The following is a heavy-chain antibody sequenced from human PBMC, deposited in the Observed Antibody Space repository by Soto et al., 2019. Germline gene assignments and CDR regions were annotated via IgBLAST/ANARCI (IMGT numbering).Heavy chain of an antibody. CDR1: GFSLSTSGVG. V-gene: IGHV2-5*02. J-gene: IGHJ4*02. Sequence: QITLKESGPTLVKPTQTLTLTCTFSGFSLSTSGVGVGWIRQPPGKALEWLALIYWDDDKRYSPSLKSRLTITKDTSKNQVVLTMTNMDPVDTATYYCAHSSPHYYDSSGCYFDYWGQGTLVTVSS. CDR3: AHSSPHYYDSSGCYFDY. CDR2: IYWDDDK. D-gene: IGHD3-22*01.